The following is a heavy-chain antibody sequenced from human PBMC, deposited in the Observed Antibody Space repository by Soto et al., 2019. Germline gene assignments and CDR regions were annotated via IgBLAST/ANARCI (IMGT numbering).Heavy chain of an antibody. D-gene: IGHD4-17*01. CDR2: IYYSGST. CDR1: GGSISSGGYY. J-gene: IGHJ2*01. V-gene: IGHV4-31*03. CDR3: ARNDDYGVSPPSWYFDL. Sequence: QVQLQESGPGLVKPSQTLSLTCTVSGGSISSGGYYWSWIRQHPGKGLEWIGYIYYSGSTYYNPSLKSRVTISVDTSKNQFSLKLSSVTAADTAVYYCARNDDYGVSPPSWYFDLWGRGTLVTVSS.